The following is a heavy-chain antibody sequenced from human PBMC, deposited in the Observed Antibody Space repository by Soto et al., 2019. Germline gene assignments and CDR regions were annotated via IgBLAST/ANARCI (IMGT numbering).Heavy chain of an antibody. CDR3: ARGGPPIDY. CDR1: GYTFSSYA. J-gene: IGHJ4*02. CDR2: INAGNGNT. V-gene: IGHV1-3*05. D-gene: IGHD3-10*01. Sequence: QVQLVQSGAEEKKPGASVKDSCKASGYTFSSYAMHWVRQAPGQRLEWMGWINAGNGNTKYSQKLQGRVTITRDTSASTAYMELSRLRSEDTAVYYCARGGPPIDYWGQGTLVTVSS.